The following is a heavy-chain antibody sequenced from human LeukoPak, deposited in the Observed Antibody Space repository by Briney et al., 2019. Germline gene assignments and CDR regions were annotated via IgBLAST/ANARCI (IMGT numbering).Heavy chain of an antibody. CDR2: ISSSGSTI. CDR1: GFTFSSYE. V-gene: IGHV3-48*03. J-gene: IGHJ4*02. CDR3: ARDPDYGDYLNFDY. D-gene: IGHD4-17*01. Sequence: GGSLRLSCAASGFTFSSYEMNWVRQAPGKGLEWVSYISSSGSTIYYADSVKGRFTISRDNAKNSLYLQMNSLRAEDTAVYYCARDPDYGDYLNFDYWGQGTLVTVSS.